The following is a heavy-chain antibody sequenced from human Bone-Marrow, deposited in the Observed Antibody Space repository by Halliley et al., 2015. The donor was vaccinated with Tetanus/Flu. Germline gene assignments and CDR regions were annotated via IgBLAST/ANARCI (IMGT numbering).Heavy chain of an antibody. D-gene: IGHD3-3*01. CDR3: VRDLGLPVSGVTGFDS. Sequence: GWTSDHNGNTNYAQKFQGRVIMTADTSTNTAYMELTSLRSDDTAIYYCVRDLGLPVSGVTGFDSWGQGTQVTVSS. J-gene: IGHJ4*02. CDR2: TSDHNGNT. V-gene: IGHV1-18*01.